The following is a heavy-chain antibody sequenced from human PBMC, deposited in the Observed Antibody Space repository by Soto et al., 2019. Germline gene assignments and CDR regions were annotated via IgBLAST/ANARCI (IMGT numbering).Heavy chain of an antibody. CDR3: ANFWSGYSLSLNSLMDV. CDR2: ISGSGGST. V-gene: IGHV3-23*01. J-gene: IGHJ6*03. Sequence: GGSLRLSCAASGFTFSSYAMSWVRQAPGKGLEWVSAISGSGGSTYYADSVKGRFTISRDNSKNTLYLQMNSLRAEDTAVYYCANFWSGYSLSLNSLMDVWGKGTTVTVSS. CDR1: GFTFSSYA. D-gene: IGHD3-3*01.